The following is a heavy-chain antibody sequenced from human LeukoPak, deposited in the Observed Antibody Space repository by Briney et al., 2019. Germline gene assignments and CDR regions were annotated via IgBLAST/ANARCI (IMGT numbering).Heavy chain of an antibody. Sequence: SETLSLTCTVSGYSISSGYYWGWIRQPPGKGLEWIGSIYHSGSTYYNPSLKSRVTISVDTSKNQFSLKLSSVTAADTAVYYCARGYSSSWRNNWFDPWGQGTLVTVSS. J-gene: IGHJ5*02. CDR1: GYSISSGYY. CDR3: ARGYSSSWRNNWFDP. V-gene: IGHV4-38-2*02. D-gene: IGHD6-13*01. CDR2: IYHSGST.